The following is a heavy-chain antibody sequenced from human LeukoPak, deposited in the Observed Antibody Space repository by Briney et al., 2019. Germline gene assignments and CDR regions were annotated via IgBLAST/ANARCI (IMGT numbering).Heavy chain of an antibody. Sequence: PSETLSPTCAVSGGSLSSNNWWSWVRQPPGKGLEWIGEISHSGRTNYNPSLKSRVTMSVDKSKDQLSLALSTVTAADTAVYYCVRGLYASDSYWGQGNLVTVSS. J-gene: IGHJ4*02. D-gene: IGHD2/OR15-2a*01. V-gene: IGHV4-4*02. CDR3: VRGLYASDSY. CDR2: ISHSGRT. CDR1: GGSLSSNNW.